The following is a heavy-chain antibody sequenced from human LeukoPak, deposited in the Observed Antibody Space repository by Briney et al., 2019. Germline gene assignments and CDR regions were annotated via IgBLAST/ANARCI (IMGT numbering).Heavy chain of an antibody. CDR2: ISSDGSNI. CDR3: ARARNDYDSNGFSLLDY. Sequence: GGSLRLSCAASGFTFSSYAMHWVRQAPGKGLGWVAVISSDGSNIYYADSVKGRFTISRDNSKNTLYLQMNSLRAEDTALYYCARARNDYDSNGFSLLDYWGQGTLVTVSS. V-gene: IGHV3-30-3*01. D-gene: IGHD3-22*01. CDR1: GFTFSSYA. J-gene: IGHJ4*02.